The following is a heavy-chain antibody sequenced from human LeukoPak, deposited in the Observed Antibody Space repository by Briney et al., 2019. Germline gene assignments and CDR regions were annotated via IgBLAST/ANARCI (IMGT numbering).Heavy chain of an antibody. CDR1: GFSFSGHW. Sequence: GGSLRLSCTASGFSFSGHWMHWARQLPGKGLVWVSRISPTGSTTSYANSVKGRFTVSRDNAKNTLYLQVNNLRAEDTAVYYCARGPNSNWSGLDFWGQGTLLTVSS. CDR2: ISPTGSTT. CDR3: ARGPNSNWSGLDF. J-gene: IGHJ4*02. D-gene: IGHD6-6*01. V-gene: IGHV3-74*01.